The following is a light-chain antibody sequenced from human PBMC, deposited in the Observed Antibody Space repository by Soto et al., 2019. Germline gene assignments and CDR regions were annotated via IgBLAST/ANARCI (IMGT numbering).Light chain of an antibody. V-gene: IGKV1-5*01. CDR1: QSISSW. Sequence: DIQMTQSPYTLSASVGDRVTITCRASQSISSWLAWYQQKPGKAPKLLIYDASSLESGVPSRFSGSGSGTEFILTISSLQSDDLATYYCQQYNSYPWTFGQGTKVEIK. CDR3: QQYNSYPWT. J-gene: IGKJ1*01. CDR2: DAS.